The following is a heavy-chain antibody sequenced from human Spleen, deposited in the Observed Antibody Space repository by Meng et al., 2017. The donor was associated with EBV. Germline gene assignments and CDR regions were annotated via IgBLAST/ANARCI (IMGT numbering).Heavy chain of an antibody. CDR3: ANGDYADF. D-gene: IGHD4-17*01. J-gene: IGHJ4*02. Sequence: QVQRGQSGGGLVQPGGPLRASCEASGFIFGDYYMNWIRQAPGKGLEWVSYINTGGDTIHYADSVKGRFTVSRDNAKNSLFLQMNSLRVEDTAVYFCANGDYADFWGQGTLVTVSS. CDR2: INTGGDTI. CDR1: GFIFGDYY. V-gene: IGHV3-11*01.